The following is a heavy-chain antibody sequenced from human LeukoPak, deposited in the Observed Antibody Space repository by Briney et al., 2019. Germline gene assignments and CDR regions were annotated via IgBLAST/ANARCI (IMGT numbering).Heavy chain of an antibody. J-gene: IGHJ3*02. D-gene: IGHD3-10*01. CDR2: ISGSGGSA. CDR3: AKDPGEAPTDGFDI. Sequence: GGSLRLSCAAAGFTFSNYAMSWVRQAPGKGLEWVSSISGSGGSAYYADSVKGRFTISRDNSKNTLYLQMNSLRAEDTAVYYCAKDPGEAPTDGFDIWGQATMVTVSS. V-gene: IGHV3-23*01. CDR1: GFTFSNYA.